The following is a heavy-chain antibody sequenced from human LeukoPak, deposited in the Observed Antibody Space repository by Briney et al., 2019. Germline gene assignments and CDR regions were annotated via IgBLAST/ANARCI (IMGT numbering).Heavy chain of an antibody. D-gene: IGHD3-9*01. V-gene: IGHV4-34*01. CDR1: GGSFSGYY. CDR3: ARDGYDILTGADAFDI. J-gene: IGHJ3*02. Sequence: SETLSLTCAVYGGSFSGYYWSWIRQPPGKGLEWIGEINHSGSTNYNPSLKSRVTISVDTSKNQLSLKLNSVTAADTAVYYCARDGYDILTGADAFDIWGQGTMVTVSS. CDR2: INHSGST.